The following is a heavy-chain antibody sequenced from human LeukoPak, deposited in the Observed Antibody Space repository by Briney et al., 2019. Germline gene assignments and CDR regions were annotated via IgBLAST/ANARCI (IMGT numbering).Heavy chain of an antibody. J-gene: IGHJ6*03. D-gene: IGHD3-3*01. Sequence: ASVKVSCKESGYTFIGYYIHWLRQAPGQGLEWMGWINPSNGGTNYAQRFQGRVAMTRDTSISTAYMEMSRLRSDDTAVYYCARGLRFLEWLDPYYMDVWGKGTTVTVSS. CDR2: INPSNGGT. V-gene: IGHV1-2*02. CDR3: ARGLRFLEWLDPYYMDV. CDR1: GYTFIGYY.